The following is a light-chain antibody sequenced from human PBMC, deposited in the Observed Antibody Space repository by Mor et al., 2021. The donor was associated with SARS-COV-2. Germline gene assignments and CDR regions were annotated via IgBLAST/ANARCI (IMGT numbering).Light chain of an antibody. Sequence: EAPKLLIYSASNLQSGVPSRFSAGGTGTEFTLTISSLQPEDFATYYCQQANIFPLSFGGGTKVEIK. CDR2: SAS. V-gene: IGKV1-12*01. CDR3: QQANIFPLS. J-gene: IGKJ4*01.